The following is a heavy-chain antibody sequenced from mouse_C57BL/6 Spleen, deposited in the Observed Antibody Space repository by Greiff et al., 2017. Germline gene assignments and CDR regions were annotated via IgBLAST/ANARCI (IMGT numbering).Heavy chain of an antibody. V-gene: IGHV1-47*01. CDR2: FHPYNDDT. Sequence: VQLQQSGAELVKPGASVKMSCKASGYTFTTYPIEWMKQNHGKSLEWIGNFHPYNDDTKYNEKFKGKATLTVEKSSSTVYLELSRLTSDDSAVXYCARGPYYGSSYEYFDVWGTGTTVTVSS. J-gene: IGHJ1*03. CDR3: ARGPYYGSSYEYFDV. D-gene: IGHD1-1*01. CDR1: GYTFTTYP.